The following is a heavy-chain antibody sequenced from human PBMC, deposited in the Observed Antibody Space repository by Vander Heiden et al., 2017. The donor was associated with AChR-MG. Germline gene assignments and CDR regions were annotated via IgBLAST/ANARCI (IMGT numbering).Heavy chain of an antibody. D-gene: IGHD2-21*02. CDR2: IYYSGST. V-gene: IGHV4-59*01. CDR3: ARTSAVVVTARDAFDI. J-gene: IGHJ3*02. CDR1: GGSISSYY. Sequence: QVQLQESGPGLLKPSETLSLTCTVPGGSISSYYWSWIRQPPGKGLEWIGYIYYSGSTNYNPSLKSRVTISVDTSKNQFSLKLSSVTAADTAVYYCARTSAVVVTARDAFDIWGQGTMVTVSS.